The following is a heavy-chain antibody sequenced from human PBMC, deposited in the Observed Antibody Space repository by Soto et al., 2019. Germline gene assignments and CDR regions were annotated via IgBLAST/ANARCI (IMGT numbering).Heavy chain of an antibody. V-gene: IGHV4-4*07. CDR1: GASISSYN. J-gene: IGHJ1*01. D-gene: IGHD6-13*01. CDR2: LNIAGTI. CDR3: ARDRGEYTSSWFWDFSH. Sequence: SETLSLTCSVSGASISSYNWNWVRQSAGKGPEWVGRLNIAGTINYNPSLKSRITMSMDTSKNQISLHLRSVTAADTAMYYCARDRGEYTSSWFWDFSHWGHGTLVTVSS.